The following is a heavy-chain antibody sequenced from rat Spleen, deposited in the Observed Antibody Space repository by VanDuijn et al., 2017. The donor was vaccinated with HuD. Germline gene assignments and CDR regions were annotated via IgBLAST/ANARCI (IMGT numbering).Heavy chain of an antibody. Sequence: EVQLVESDGGLVQPGRSLKLSCAASGFTFIDYYMTWVRQAPTKGLEWVATISYDGTNTFYRDSVKGRFTISRDNAKNTLYLQMDSLRSEDTATYYCAREADRPFHYFDYWGQGVMVTVSS. V-gene: IGHV5-29*01. D-gene: IGHD1-6*01. CDR2: ISYDGTNT. CDR1: GFTFIDYY. J-gene: IGHJ2*01. CDR3: AREADRPFHYFDY.